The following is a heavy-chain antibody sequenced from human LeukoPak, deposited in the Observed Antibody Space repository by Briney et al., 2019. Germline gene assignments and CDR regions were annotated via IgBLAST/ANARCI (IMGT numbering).Heavy chain of an antibody. V-gene: IGHV3-20*01. CDR3: ARRGPDTAMDY. CDR1: GFTFDDYG. D-gene: IGHD5-18*01. J-gene: IGHJ4*02. Sequence: GGSLRLSCAASGFTFDDYGMSWVRQAPGKGLEWVSGINWNGGSTGYADSVKGRFTISRDNAKNSLYLQMNSLRAEDTALYHCARRGPDTAMDYWGQGTLVTVSS. CDR2: INWNGGST.